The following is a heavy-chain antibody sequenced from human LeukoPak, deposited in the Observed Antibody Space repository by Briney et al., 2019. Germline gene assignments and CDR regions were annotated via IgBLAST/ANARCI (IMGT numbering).Heavy chain of an antibody. D-gene: IGHD1-26*01. V-gene: IGHV1-46*01. CDR1: GYTFTSYY. J-gene: IGHJ6*03. CDR2: INPSGGST. CDR3: ARDGGGDRYSGSYYYYYYYMDV. Sequence: ASVKVSCKASGYTFTSYYMHWVRQAPGQGLEWMGIINPSGGSTSYAQKFQGRVTMTRDTSTSTVYMELSSLRSEDTAVYDCARDGGGDRYSGSYYYYYYYMDVWGKGTTVTVSS.